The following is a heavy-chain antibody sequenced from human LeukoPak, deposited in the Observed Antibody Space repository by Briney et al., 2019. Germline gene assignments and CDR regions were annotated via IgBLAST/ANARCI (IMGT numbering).Heavy chain of an antibody. Sequence: EASVKVFCKASGFTFRSYGFNWMRQAPGQGLEWVGWFTTYNTNAYYAQNFQGRVTMTADTTASTAYMELRSLTSDDTAVYFCARGVDYDDRYYFDYWGQGTLVTVSS. CDR2: FTTYNTNA. J-gene: IGHJ4*02. D-gene: IGHD4-17*01. CDR3: ARGVDYDDRYYFDY. V-gene: IGHV1-18*01. CDR1: GFTFRSYG.